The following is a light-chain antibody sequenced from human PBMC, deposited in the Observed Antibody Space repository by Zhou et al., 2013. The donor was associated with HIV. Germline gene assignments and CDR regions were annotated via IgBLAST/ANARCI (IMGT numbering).Light chain of an antibody. J-gene: IGKJ4*01. V-gene: IGKV1-33*01. Sequence: DIQMTQSPSSLSASVGERVTITCQASQEINKYLNWFHQKPGKAPKLLIFDASNLETGVPPRISGGGSGTEFTFTISSLQPGDIGTYYCQQYGNVPLTFGGGTKVEIK. CDR2: DAS. CDR3: QQYGNVPLT. CDR1: QEINKY.